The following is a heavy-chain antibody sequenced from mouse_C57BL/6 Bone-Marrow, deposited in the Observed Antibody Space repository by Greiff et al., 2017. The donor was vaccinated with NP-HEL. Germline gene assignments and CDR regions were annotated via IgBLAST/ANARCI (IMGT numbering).Heavy chain of an antibody. CDR1: GSSLTSYG. V-gene: IGHV2-5*01. CDR3: AKNGYPYAMDY. Sequence: VKLMESGPGLVQPSQSLSITCTVSGSSLTSYGVHWVRQSPGKGLEWLGVIWRGGSTDYNAAFMSRLSITKDNSKSQVFFKMNSLQADDTAIYYCAKNGYPYAMDYWGQGTSVTVSS. D-gene: IGHD2-2*01. J-gene: IGHJ4*01. CDR2: IWRGGST.